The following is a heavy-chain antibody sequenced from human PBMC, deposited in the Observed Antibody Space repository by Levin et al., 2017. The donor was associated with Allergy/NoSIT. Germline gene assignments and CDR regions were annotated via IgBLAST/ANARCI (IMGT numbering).Heavy chain of an antibody. Sequence: GESLKISCKASGYTFTSYYMHWVRQAPGQGLEWMGIINPSGGSTNYAQKFQGRVTMTRDTSTSTVYMELSSLRSEDTAVYYCARVGGGDRGAFDIWGQGTMVTVSS. V-gene: IGHV1-46*01. D-gene: IGHD2-21*01. J-gene: IGHJ3*02. CDR2: INPSGGST. CDR3: ARVGGGDRGAFDI. CDR1: GYTFTSYY.